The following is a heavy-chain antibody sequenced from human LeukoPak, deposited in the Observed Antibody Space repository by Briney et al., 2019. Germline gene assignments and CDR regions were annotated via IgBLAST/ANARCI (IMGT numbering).Heavy chain of an antibody. CDR2: INANSGTR. CDR3: AKPISGGLAVTADWFDP. J-gene: IGHJ5*01. V-gene: IGHV3-23*01. D-gene: IGHD6-19*01. CDR1: GFAFSFFA. Sequence: GRSLRLSCEASGFAFSFFAMSRLRQPPGKGLEWVSTINANSGTRSYAASVRGRFTISRDNSKNTVYLQLNTLRAEDTAVYYCAKPISGGLAVTADWFDPWGQGTLVVVSS.